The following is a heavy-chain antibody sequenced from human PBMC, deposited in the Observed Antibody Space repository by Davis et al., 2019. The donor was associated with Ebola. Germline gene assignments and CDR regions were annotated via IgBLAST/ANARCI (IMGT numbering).Heavy chain of an antibody. CDR1: GGSITTNNYH. D-gene: IGHD5-18*01. J-gene: IGHJ6*02. V-gene: IGHV4-39*01. Sequence: MPSESLSLTCTVSGGSITTNNYHWGWIRQPPGKGLEWIGSIFYDGSTYYNPSLKSRVTISVDTSKNQFSLKVNPVTAADTAVYYCARGHSYGSMVYGMDVWGQGTTVTVSS. CDR2: IFYDGST. CDR3: ARGHSYGSMVYGMDV.